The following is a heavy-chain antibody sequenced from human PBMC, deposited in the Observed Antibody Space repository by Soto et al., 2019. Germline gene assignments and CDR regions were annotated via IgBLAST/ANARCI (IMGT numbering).Heavy chain of an antibody. D-gene: IGHD1-1*01. CDR3: ARSLVMNARFDY. CDR1: GFTFSSYG. J-gene: IGHJ4*02. V-gene: IGHV3-48*02. CDR2: ISSSTTI. Sequence: EVQLVESGGGLVQPGGSLRLSCAASGFTFSSYGMNWVRQAPGKGLEWVSYISSSTTIYYPDSVKGRFTISRDNAKNSLYLQMNRPRDEHTAAYYCARSLVMNARFDYWGQGTLVTVCS.